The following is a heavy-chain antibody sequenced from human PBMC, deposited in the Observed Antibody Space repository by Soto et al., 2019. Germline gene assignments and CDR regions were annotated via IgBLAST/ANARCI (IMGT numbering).Heavy chain of an antibody. V-gene: IGHV1-3*05. CDR2: INAGNGNT. Sequence: QVQLVQSGAEEKKPGASVKVSCKASGYTFTSYAMHWVRQAPGQRLEWMGWINAGNGNTKYSQKFQGRVTITRDTSGSTAYMELSSLRSEDTAVYYCARGGGGPLDWFDPWGQGTLVTVSS. CDR3: ARGGGGPLDWFDP. J-gene: IGHJ5*02. D-gene: IGHD3-10*01. CDR1: GYTFTSYA.